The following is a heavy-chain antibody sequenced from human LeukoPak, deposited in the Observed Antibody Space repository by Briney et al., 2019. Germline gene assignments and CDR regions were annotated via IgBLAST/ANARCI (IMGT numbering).Heavy chain of an antibody. J-gene: IGHJ4*02. CDR1: GFPFSSYW. V-gene: IGHV3-7*01. Sequence: PGGSLRLSCVASGFPFSSYWMTWVRQAPGKGLEWVANIKQDGGKKSYVDSVKGRFTISRDNAKNSLYLQMNSLRAEDTAVYYCARVRSVPDYWGQGTLVTVSS. CDR3: ARVRSVPDY. CDR2: IKQDGGKK. D-gene: IGHD3-10*01.